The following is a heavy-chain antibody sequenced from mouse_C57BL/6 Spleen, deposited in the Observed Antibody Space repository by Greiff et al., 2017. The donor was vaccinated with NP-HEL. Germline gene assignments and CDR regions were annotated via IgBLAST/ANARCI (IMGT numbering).Heavy chain of an antibody. CDR3: TREGLYAFAY. Sequence: EVQGVESGEGLVKPGGSLKLSCAASGFTFSSYAMSWVRQTPEKRLEWVAYISSGGDYIYYADTVKGRFTISRDNARNTLYLQMSSLKSEDTAMYYCTREGLYAFAYWGQGTLVTVSA. J-gene: IGHJ3*01. CDR1: GFTFSSYA. V-gene: IGHV5-9-1*02. CDR2: ISSGGDYI. D-gene: IGHD2-12*01.